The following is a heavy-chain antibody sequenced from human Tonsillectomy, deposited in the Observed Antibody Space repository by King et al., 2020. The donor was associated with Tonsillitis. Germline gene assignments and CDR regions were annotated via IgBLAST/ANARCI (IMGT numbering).Heavy chain of an antibody. CDR1: GFTFSSYS. CDR3: ARDRYYGDYVGFDY. CDR2: ISSSSSTI. D-gene: IGHD4-17*01. Sequence: EVQLVESGGGLVQPGGSLRLSCAASGFTFSSYSMNWVRQAPGQGLEWVSYISSSSSTIYYADSVKGRFTISRDNAKNSLYLQMNSLRAEDTAVYYCARDRYYGDYVGFDYWGQGTLVTVSS. J-gene: IGHJ4*02. V-gene: IGHV3-48*01.